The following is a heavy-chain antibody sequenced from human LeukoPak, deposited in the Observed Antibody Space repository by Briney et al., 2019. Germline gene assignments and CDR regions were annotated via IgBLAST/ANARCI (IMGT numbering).Heavy chain of an antibody. J-gene: IGHJ4*02. V-gene: IGHV3-30*18. CDR2: MSHDGSNK. Sequence: GGSLRLSCAASGFTFSSYGMHWVRQAPGKGLDWVAVMSHDGSNKQYADSVKGRFTISRDNSKNTLYLQMNSLRTEDTAVYYCAKDRYSGTYLQTGPCAHWGQGTLVTVSS. D-gene: IGHD1-26*01. CDR1: GFTFSSYG. CDR3: AKDRYSGTYLQTGPCAH.